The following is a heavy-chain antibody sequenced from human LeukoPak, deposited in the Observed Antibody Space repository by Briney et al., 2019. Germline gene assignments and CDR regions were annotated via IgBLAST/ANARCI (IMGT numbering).Heavy chain of an antibody. CDR3: VRTAGYFDY. J-gene: IGHJ4*02. CDR1: GGSISSSSYY. D-gene: IGHD6-25*01. V-gene: IGHV4-39*01. CDR2: IHYSENT. Sequence: SETLSLTCTVSGGSISSSSYYWGWIRQPPGKGLEWIGSIHYSENTYYNPSLKSRVTISVGTSKNQFSLKLSSLTAADTAVYYCVRTAGYFDYWGQGTLVTVSS.